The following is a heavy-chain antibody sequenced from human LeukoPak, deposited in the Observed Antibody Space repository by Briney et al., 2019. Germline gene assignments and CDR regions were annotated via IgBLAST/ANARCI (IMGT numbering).Heavy chain of an antibody. CDR1: GVSTSSSGYY. CDR3: ARVGVTADFDY. D-gene: IGHD1-26*01. V-gene: IGHV4-39*07. Sequence: SETLSLTCTVSGVSTSSSGYYWGWVRQPPGKELEWIGSIYYSGSSHYNPSLKSRVSMSRDTAKNQFSLNLSSVTAADTAVYYCARVGVTADFDYGGQGTLVTVSA. CDR2: IYYSGSS. J-gene: IGHJ4*02.